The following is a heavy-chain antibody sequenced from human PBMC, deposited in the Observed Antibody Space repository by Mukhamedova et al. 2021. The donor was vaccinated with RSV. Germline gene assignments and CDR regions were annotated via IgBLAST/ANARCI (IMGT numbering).Heavy chain of an antibody. Sequence: RQAPGQGLEWMGWMKANSGNTRLAQSFQDRVTLTRDISTSTAHLELVNLRPEDTAVYFCARRRRESYYGLDYWGQGSVVIVSS. D-gene: IGHD1-26*01. J-gene: IGHJ4*02. V-gene: IGHV1-8*01. CDR2: MKANSGNT. CDR3: ARRRRESYYGLDY.